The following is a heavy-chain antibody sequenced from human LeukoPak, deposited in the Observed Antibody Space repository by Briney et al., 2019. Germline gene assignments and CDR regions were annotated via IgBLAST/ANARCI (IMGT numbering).Heavy chain of an antibody. CDR2: INAGNGNT. J-gene: IGHJ4*02. Sequence: ASVTVSCQATGYTFTSYARHWVRQAPGQRLEGMGWINAGNGNTKYSQKFQGRVTITRNTPATTAYMELSSLRSEDTAVYYCARPAWIQLGAHFDYWGQGTLFTVSS. V-gene: IGHV1-3*01. D-gene: IGHD5-18*01. CDR3: ARPAWIQLGAHFDY. CDR1: GYTFTSYA.